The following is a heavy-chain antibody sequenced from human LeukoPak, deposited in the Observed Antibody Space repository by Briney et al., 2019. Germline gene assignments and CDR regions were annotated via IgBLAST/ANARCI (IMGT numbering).Heavy chain of an antibody. Sequence: GGSLRLSCAASGFTFSSYSMNWVRQAPGRGLEWVSYVSSSGNTIYYADSVKGRFTVSRDNAENSLYLQMNSLRAEDTAVYYCARALTYYYDSGSSHFDYWGQGTLVTASS. D-gene: IGHD3-10*01. J-gene: IGHJ4*02. CDR1: GFTFSSYS. V-gene: IGHV3-48*04. CDR2: VSSSGNTI. CDR3: ARALTYYYDSGSSHFDY.